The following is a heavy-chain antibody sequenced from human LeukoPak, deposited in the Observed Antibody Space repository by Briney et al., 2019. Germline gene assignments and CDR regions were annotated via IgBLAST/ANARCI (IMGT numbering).Heavy chain of an antibody. V-gene: IGHV4-34*01. CDR3: ASSYYA. CDR1: GGSFSTFY. Sequence: PSETLSLTCVVSGGSFSTFYWSWIRQPPRKGLEWIGEINHSGATSYNPFLKSRVNISVDTSNNQFSLKLTSVTAAGSAVYYCASSYYAWGQGTLVTVSS. D-gene: IGHD3-10*01. J-gene: IGHJ5*02. CDR2: INHSGAT.